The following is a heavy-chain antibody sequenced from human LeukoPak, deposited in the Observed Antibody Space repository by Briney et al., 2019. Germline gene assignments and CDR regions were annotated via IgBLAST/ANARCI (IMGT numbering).Heavy chain of an antibody. CDR2: MKQDGSKT. CDR3: ARDKIVGATHFDY. CDR1: GFTFSNYW. J-gene: IGHJ4*02. Sequence: GGSLRLSCAASGFTFSNYWMSWVRQAPGKGLEWVANMKQDGSKTYYVDSVKGRFTISRDNAKNSLYLQMNSLRAEDTAVYYCARDKIVGATHFDYWGQGTLVTVSS. D-gene: IGHD1-26*01. V-gene: IGHV3-7*01.